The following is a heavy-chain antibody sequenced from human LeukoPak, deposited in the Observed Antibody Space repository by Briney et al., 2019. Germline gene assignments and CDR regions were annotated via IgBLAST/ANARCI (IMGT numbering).Heavy chain of an antibody. CDR3: ARVSNYDILTGLFY. J-gene: IGHJ4*02. D-gene: IGHD3-9*01. CDR2: ISSSSSTI. V-gene: IGHV3-48*01. CDR1: GFIFTDYG. Sequence: GGSLRLSCAASGFIFTDYGMHWVRQAPGKGLEWVSYISSSSSTIYYADSVKGRFTISRDNAKNSLYLQMNSLRAEDTAVYYCARVSNYDILTGLFYWGQGTLVTVSS.